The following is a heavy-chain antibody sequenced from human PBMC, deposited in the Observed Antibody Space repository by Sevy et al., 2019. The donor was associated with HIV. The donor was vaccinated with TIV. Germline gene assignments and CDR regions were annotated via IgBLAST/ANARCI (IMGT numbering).Heavy chain of an antibody. CDR3: ARGIVVVPGATPVWFDP. D-gene: IGHD2-2*01. CDR2: IYPADSDI. CDR1: GYRFTSYS. V-gene: IGHV5-51*01. Sequence: GESLKISCKGSGYRFTSYSIVWVRQRPGKGLEWMGVIYPADSDIKYSPTFQGQVTISADKSTSTDYLQWSSLEASDTAMYYCARGIVVVPGATPVWFDPWGQGTLVTVSS. J-gene: IGHJ5*02.